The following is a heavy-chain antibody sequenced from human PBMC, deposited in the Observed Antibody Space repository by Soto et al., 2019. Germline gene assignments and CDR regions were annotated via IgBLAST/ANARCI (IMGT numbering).Heavy chain of an antibody. Sequence: SETLSLTCTVSGGSISSYYWSWIRQPAGKGLEWIGRIYTSGSTNYNPALKSRVTMSVDTATNKFSLKLSSVPAADTAVYYCARDGGDFWSGYYSDNWFDPWGQGTLVTVSS. CDR3: ARDGGDFWSGYYSDNWFDP. CDR1: GGSISSYY. V-gene: IGHV4-4*07. CDR2: IYTSGST. D-gene: IGHD3-3*01. J-gene: IGHJ5*02.